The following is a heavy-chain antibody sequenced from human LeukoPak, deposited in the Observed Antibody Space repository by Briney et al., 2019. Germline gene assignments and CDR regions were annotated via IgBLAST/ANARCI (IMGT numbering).Heavy chain of an antibody. CDR2: INQDESEK. V-gene: IGHV3-7*01. CDR3: ARGSIRITMVRGVHIRSYPMDV. D-gene: IGHD3-10*01. CDR1: GFTFKYW. J-gene: IGHJ6*04. Sequence: PGGSLRLSCVASGFTFKYWMSWVRQAPGKGLEWVANINQDESEKYYVDSVKGRFTVSRDNAKNSLFLQMNSLSAEDTAVYYCARGSIRITMVRGVHIRSYPMDVWGKGTTVTVSS.